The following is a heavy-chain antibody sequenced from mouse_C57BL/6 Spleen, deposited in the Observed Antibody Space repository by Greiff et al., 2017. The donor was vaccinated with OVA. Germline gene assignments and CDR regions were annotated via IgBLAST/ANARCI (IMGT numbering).Heavy chain of an antibody. D-gene: IGHD1-1*01. J-gene: IGHJ1*03. CDR3: ARCEGSTPWYFDV. CDR1: GYAFSSYW. Sequence: VQLQQSGAELVKPGASVKISCKASGYAFSSYWMNWVKQRPGKGLEWIGQIYPGDGDTNYNGKFKGKATLTADKSSSTAYMQLSSLTSEDSAVYFCARCEGSTPWYFDVWGTGTTVTVSS. V-gene: IGHV1-80*01. CDR2: IYPGDGDT.